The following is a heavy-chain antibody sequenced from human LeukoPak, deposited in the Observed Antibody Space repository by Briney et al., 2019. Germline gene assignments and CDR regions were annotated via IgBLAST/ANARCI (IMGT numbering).Heavy chain of an antibody. CDR1: GGIFSSYA. CDR2: IIPIFGTA. J-gene: IGHJ1*01. D-gene: IGHD2-15*01. V-gene: IGHV1-69*13. CDR3: ARGRTHCSGGSCYSEYFQH. Sequence: SVKVSCKASGGIFSSYAISWARQAPGQGLEWMGGIIPIFGTANYAQKFQGRVTITADESTSTAYMELSSLRSEDTAVYYCARGRTHCSGGSCYSEYFQHWGQGTLVTVSS.